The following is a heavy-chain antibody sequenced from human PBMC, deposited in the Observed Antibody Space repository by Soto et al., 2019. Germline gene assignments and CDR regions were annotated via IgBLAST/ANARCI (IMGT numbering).Heavy chain of an antibody. Sequence: GGSLRLSCAASGFTFSSYSMNWVRQAPGKGLEWVSSISSSSSYIYYTDSVKGRFTISRDNAKNSLDLQMNSLRAEERAVYYCARKLVVPAAAMISHYYYYYMDDWGKGTTVTVSS. V-gene: IGHV3-21*01. CDR3: ARKLVVPAAAMISHYYYYYMDD. J-gene: IGHJ6*03. CDR1: GFTFSSYS. D-gene: IGHD2-2*01. CDR2: ISSSSSYI.